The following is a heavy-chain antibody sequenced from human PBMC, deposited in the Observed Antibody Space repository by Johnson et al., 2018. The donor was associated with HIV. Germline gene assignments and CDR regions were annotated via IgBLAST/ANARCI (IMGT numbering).Heavy chain of an antibody. Sequence: VQLVESGGHVVRPGGSLRLSCAASGFTFSTYDMYWVRQPTGKGLEWVSILGTAGDINYPGSVKGRFPISRENAKNSLYLQMNSLRAEDTAVYYCARDHVRWELLGAFDIWGQGTMVTVSS. CDR2: LGTAGDI. CDR1: GFTFSTYD. J-gene: IGHJ3*02. V-gene: IGHV3-13*01. CDR3: ARDHVRWELLGAFDI. D-gene: IGHD1-26*01.